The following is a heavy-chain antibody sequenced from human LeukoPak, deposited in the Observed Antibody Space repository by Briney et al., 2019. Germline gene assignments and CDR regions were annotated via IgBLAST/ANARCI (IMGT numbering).Heavy chain of an antibody. D-gene: IGHD3-10*01. CDR3: ASQDYYGSGSYYGGPPAFDY. V-gene: IGHV4-30-4*01. CDR1: GGSISSGDYY. Sequence: PSETLSLTCTVSGGSISSGDYYWSWIRQPPGKGLEWIGYIYYSESTYYNPSLKSRVTISVDTSKNQFSLKLSSVTAADTAVYYCASQDYYGSGSYYGGPPAFDYWGQGTLVTVSS. CDR2: IYYSEST. J-gene: IGHJ4*02.